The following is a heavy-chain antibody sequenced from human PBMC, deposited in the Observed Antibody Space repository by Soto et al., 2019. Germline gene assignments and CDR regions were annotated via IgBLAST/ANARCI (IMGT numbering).Heavy chain of an antibody. Sequence: QVQLVQSGGEVKKPGASVKVSCKASGYTFMKYSITWVRQAPGQGLEWMGWISADNGNTNYAQKFQGRVTMTKDTSTSTAHMELRSLRSADTAVYYCARRGVLPDYWGQGTLVTVSS. CDR2: ISADNGNT. D-gene: IGHD3-10*01. J-gene: IGHJ4*02. CDR1: GYTFMKYS. V-gene: IGHV1-18*01. CDR3: ARRGVLPDY.